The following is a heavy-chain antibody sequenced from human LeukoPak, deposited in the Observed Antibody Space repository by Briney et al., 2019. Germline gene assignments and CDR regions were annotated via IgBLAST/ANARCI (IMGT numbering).Heavy chain of an antibody. Sequence: ASVKVSCKASGYTFTSYGISWVRQAPGQGLEWMGWISAYNGNTNYAQKLQGRVTMTTDTSTSTAYMGLRSLRSDDTAVYYCARDPYYYDSSGYQLDVWGQGTTVTVSS. CDR1: GYTFTSYG. V-gene: IGHV1-18*01. D-gene: IGHD3-22*01. CDR3: ARDPYYYDSSGYQLDV. J-gene: IGHJ6*02. CDR2: ISAYNGNT.